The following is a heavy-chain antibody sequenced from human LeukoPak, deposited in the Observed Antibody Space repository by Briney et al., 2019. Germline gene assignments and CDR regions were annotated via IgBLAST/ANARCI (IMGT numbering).Heavy chain of an antibody. Sequence: GGSLRLSCAASGFTVSSNYMSWVRQAPGKGLEWVSVIYSGGNTHYADSVKGRFTISRDNSKNTLYLQMNSLRAEDTAVYYCARDGGATVVTPGYFDYWGQGTLVTVSS. CDR2: IYSGGNT. V-gene: IGHV3-53*05. J-gene: IGHJ4*02. CDR3: ARDGGATVVTPGYFDY. D-gene: IGHD4-23*01. CDR1: GFTVSSNY.